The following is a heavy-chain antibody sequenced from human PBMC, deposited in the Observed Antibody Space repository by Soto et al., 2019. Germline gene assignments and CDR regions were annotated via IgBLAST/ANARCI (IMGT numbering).Heavy chain of an antibody. CDR3: LRRATSILTREGSDY. Sequence: PGESLKISCKGSGYTFPGYYIAWVRPLPGKGLEWMGFVYPGDSDTRYSPSFQGQVTISADKSIGTAYLQWSSLKASDTAMYYCLRRATSILTREGSDYCDQAPLVTV. CDR1: GYTFPGYY. D-gene: IGHD3-9*01. V-gene: IGHV5-51*01. J-gene: IGHJ4*02. CDR2: VYPGDSDT.